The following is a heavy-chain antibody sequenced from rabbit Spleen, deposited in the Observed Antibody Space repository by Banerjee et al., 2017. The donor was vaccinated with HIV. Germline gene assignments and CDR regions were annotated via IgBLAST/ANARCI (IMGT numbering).Heavy chain of an antibody. J-gene: IGHJ6*01. CDR2: IDTGSSGFS. D-gene: IGHD8-1*01. V-gene: IGHV1S45*01. CDR3: ARDSGSSFSSYGMDL. Sequence: QEQLVESGGGLVQPGGSLKLSCKASGFSFSSSYYMCWVRQAPGKGLEWIACIDTGSSGFSYFASWAKGRFTISKTSSTTVTLQMTSLTAADTATYFCARDSGSSFSSYGMDLWGQGTLVTVS. CDR1: GFSFSSSYY.